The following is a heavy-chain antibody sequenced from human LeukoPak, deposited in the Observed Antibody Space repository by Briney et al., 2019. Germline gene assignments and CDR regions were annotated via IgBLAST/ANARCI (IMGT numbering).Heavy chain of an antibody. J-gene: IGHJ4*02. CDR1: GGSISSYY. V-gene: IGHV4-59*01. Sequence: SETLSLTCTVSGGSISSYYWSWIRQPPGKGLEWIGYIYYSGSTNYNPSLKSRVTISVDTSKNQFSLKLSSVTAVDTAVYYCASLTPYDYYDSSGYYLDYWGQGTLVTVSS. D-gene: IGHD3-22*01. CDR3: ASLTPYDYYDSSGYYLDY. CDR2: IYYSGST.